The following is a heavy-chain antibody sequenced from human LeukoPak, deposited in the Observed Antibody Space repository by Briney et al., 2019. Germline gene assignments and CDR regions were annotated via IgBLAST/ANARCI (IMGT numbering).Heavy chain of an antibody. CDR2: TYYRSKWYN. CDR3: ARDLGTTGWHTFGY. CDR1: GDSVSSKNGA. D-gene: IGHD6-19*01. Sequence: SQTLSLTCVVSGDSVSSKNGAWNWIRQSPSRGLEWLGRTYYRSKWYNDYAESMEGRMTISQDTSKNQYSLHLNSVTPDDTAVYYCARDLGTTGWHTFGYWGQGTLVTVSS. V-gene: IGHV6-1*01. J-gene: IGHJ4*02.